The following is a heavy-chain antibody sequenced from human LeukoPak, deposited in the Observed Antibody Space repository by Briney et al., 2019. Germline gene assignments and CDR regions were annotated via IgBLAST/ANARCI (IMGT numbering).Heavy chain of an antibody. D-gene: IGHD2-21*01. CDR1: GYTFTSYG. J-gene: IGHJ3*02. CDR3: AREDRSGSDQDAFDI. V-gene: IGHV1-8*03. CDR2: MNPNSGNT. Sequence: ASVKVSCKASGYTFTSYGISWVRQAPGQGLEWMGWMNPNSGNTGYAQKFQGRVTITRNTSISTAYMELSSLRSEDTAVYYCAREDRSGSDQDAFDIWGQGTMVTVSS.